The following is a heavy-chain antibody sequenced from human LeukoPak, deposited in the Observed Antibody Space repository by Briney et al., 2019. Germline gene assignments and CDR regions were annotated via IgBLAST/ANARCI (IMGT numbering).Heavy chain of an antibody. V-gene: IGHV4-39*01. J-gene: IGHJ5*02. CDR2: LYHSGST. CDR1: GDSITCSTYY. Sequence: RSETLSLTCTVSGDSITCSTYYWAWFRQPPGKGLEWIGSLYHSGSTYYSRSLKSRLSILLDTSKSQLSLSVRSVTAADTAVYYCTRRSGDWAVNWFDPWGQGTLVTVSS. D-gene: IGHD2-21*02. CDR3: TRRSGDWAVNWFDP.